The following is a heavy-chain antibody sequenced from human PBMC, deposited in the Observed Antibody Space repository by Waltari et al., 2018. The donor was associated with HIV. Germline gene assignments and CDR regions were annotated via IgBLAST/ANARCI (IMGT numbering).Heavy chain of an antibody. CDR2: IWYDGSYK. Sequence: FTFSSYGMHWVRQAPGKGLEWVAVIWYDGSYKYYAESVKGRFTISRDNSKNTLYLQMNSLRAEDTAVYYCARDPEAAAGMLGLPDYYYGMDVWGQGTTVTVSS. V-gene: IGHV3-33*01. J-gene: IGHJ6*02. CDR3: ARDPEAAAGMLGLPDYYYGMDV. D-gene: IGHD6-13*01. CDR1: FTFSSYG.